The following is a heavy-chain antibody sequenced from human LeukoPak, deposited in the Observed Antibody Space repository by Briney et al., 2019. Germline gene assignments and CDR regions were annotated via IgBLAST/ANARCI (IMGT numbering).Heavy chain of an antibody. D-gene: IGHD6-13*01. Sequence: SETLSLTCAFYGGSFSVYYWSWIRQPPGKGLEWIGEINHSGSTNYNPSLKSRVTISVDTSKNQFSLKLSSVTAADTAVYYCARGRYSSSWSSWGQGTLVTVSS. CDR3: ARGRYSSSWSS. J-gene: IGHJ4*02. CDR2: INHSGST. CDR1: GGSFSVYY. V-gene: IGHV4-34*01.